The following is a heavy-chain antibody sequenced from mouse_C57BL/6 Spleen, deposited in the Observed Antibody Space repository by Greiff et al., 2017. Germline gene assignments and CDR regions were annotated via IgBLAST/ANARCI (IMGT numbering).Heavy chain of an antibody. CDR1: GFTFSDYG. V-gene: IGHV5-17*01. CDR3: ARPYYGSSYGAWFAY. CDR2: ISSGSSTI. J-gene: IGHJ3*01. D-gene: IGHD1-1*01. Sequence: ESGGGLVKPGGSLKLSCAASGFTFSDYGMHWVRQAPEKGLEWVAYISSGSSTIYYADTVKGRFTISRDNAKNTLFLQMTSLRSEDTAMYYCARPYYGSSYGAWFAYWGQGTLVTVSA.